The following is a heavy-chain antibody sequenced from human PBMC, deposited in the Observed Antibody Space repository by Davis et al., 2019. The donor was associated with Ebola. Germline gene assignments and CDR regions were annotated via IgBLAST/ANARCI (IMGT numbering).Heavy chain of an antibody. V-gene: IGHV1-3*01. Sequence: AASVKVSCKASGYTFTAYYVHWVRQAPGQGLEWMGLINAAKGNTTYSQKFQGRVTMTRDTSAGTAYMEMSSLTSEDTAVYYCARTFVGGWLFDYWGQGTLVTVSS. CDR2: INAAKGNT. J-gene: IGHJ4*02. D-gene: IGHD1-26*01. CDR1: GYTFTAYY. CDR3: ARTFVGGWLFDY.